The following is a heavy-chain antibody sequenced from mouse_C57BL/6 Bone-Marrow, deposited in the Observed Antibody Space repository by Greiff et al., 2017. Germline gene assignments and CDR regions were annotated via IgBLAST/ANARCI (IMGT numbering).Heavy chain of an antibody. Sequence: VQLQQSGAELVRPGTSVKMSCKASGYTFTNYWIGWAKQRPGHGLEWIGDIYPGGGYTNYNEKFKGKATLTADKSSSTAYMQFSSLTSEVSAIYYCARYYGSSYGGYAMDYWGQGTSVTVSS. D-gene: IGHD1-1*01. V-gene: IGHV1-63*01. CDR2: IYPGGGYT. J-gene: IGHJ4*01. CDR3: ARYYGSSYGGYAMDY. CDR1: GYTFTNYW.